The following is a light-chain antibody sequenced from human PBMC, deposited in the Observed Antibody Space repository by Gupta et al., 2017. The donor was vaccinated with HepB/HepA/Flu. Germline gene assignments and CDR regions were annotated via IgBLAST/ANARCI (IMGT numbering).Light chain of an antibody. J-gene: IGLJ2*01. V-gene: IGLV2-11*01. Sequence: QSALTQPRSVSGSPGQSVTISCTGTSRDVGGYNYVSWYQQHPGKAPKLIIYDVSERPSGVPDRFSGSKSGITASLTISGLQAEDEADYYCCSYAANYIFDVVCGAGTKLSVL. CDR1: SRDVGGYNY. CDR2: DVS. CDR3: CSYAANYIFDVV.